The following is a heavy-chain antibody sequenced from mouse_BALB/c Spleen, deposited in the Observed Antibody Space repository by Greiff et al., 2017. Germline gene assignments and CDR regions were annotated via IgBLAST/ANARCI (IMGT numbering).Heavy chain of an antibody. J-gene: IGHJ2*01. CDR3: ARSRDYYGSSSGY. D-gene: IGHD1-1*01. CDR1: GFNIKDYY. Sequence: VQLKQSGAELVRPGALVKLSCKASGFNIKDYYMHWVKQRPEQGLEWIGWIDPENGNTIYDPKFQGKASITADTSSNTAYLQLSSLTSEDTAVYYCARSRDYYGSSSGYWGQGTTLTVSS. V-gene: IGHV14-1*02. CDR2: IDPENGNT.